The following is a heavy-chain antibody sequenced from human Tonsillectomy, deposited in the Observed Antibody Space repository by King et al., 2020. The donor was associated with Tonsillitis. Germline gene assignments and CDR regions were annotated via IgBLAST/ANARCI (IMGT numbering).Heavy chain of an antibody. Sequence: VQLVESGAEVKKPGESLRISCKGSGYSFTSYWISWVRQMPGKGLEWMGRIDPSDSYTNYSPSFQGHVTISADKSISTAYLQWSSLKASDTAMYYCASPGPVDTAMGSYYYYGMDVWGQGTTVTVSS. CDR2: IDPSDSYT. J-gene: IGHJ6*02. V-gene: IGHV5-10-1*03. CDR1: GYSFTSYW. D-gene: IGHD5-18*01. CDR3: ASPGPVDTAMGSYYYYGMDV.